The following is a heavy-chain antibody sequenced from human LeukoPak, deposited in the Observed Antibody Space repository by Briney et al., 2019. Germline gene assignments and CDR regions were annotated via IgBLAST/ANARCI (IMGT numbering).Heavy chain of an antibody. Sequence: GGSLRLSCAASGFTFSSYWMSWVRQAPGKGLEWVANIKQDGSEKDYVDSVKGRFTISRDNAKNSLYLQMNSLRAEDTAVYYCAELGITMIGGVWGKGTTVTISS. CDR2: IKQDGSEK. D-gene: IGHD3-10*02. V-gene: IGHV3-7*01. J-gene: IGHJ6*04. CDR3: AELGITMIGGV. CDR1: GFTFSSYW.